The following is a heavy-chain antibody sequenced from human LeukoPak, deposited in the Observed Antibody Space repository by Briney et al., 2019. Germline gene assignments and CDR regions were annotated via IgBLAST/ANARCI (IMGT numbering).Heavy chain of an antibody. Sequence: SETLSLTCTVSGGSISSYYWSWIRQPPGKGLEWIGYIYYSGSTNYNPSLKSRVTISVDTSKNQFSLKLSSVTAADTAVYYCASSARRVTTTFDCWGQGTLVTVSS. CDR2: IYYSGST. J-gene: IGHJ4*02. D-gene: IGHD4-17*01. V-gene: IGHV4-59*08. CDR1: GGSISSYY. CDR3: ASSARRVTTTFDC.